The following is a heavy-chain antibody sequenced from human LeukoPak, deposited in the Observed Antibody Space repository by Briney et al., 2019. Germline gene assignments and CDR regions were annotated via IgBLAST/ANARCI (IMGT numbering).Heavy chain of an antibody. Sequence: SQTLSLTCAISGDSVSTNRAAWNWIRQSPSRGLEWLGRTYYRSKWYYDYALSVKSRITINPGTSKNQFSLQLNSVTPEDTAVYYCARTSYTGNPPLNWFDPWGQGTLVTVSS. CDR1: GDSVSTNRAA. J-gene: IGHJ5*02. CDR3: ARTSYTGNPPLNWFDP. V-gene: IGHV6-1*01. D-gene: IGHD2-2*02. CDR2: TYYRSKWYY.